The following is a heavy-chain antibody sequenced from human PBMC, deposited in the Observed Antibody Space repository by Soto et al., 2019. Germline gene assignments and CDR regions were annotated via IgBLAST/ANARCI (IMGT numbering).Heavy chain of an antibody. V-gene: IGHV4-30-4*01. Sequence: SETLSLTCTVSGGSIKSSDYHWSWIRQPPGKVLEWIGYVYSTGSTYYNPSLKSRLTISVDTSKNQFSLKLTSVTAADTAVYYCAREASSTPDPWGQGTLVTV. J-gene: IGHJ5*02. CDR1: GGSIKSSDYH. CDR3: AREASSTPDP. CDR2: VYSTGST.